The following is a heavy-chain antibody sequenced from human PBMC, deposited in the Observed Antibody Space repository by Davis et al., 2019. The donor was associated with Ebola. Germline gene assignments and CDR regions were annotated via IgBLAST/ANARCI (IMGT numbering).Heavy chain of an antibody. Sequence: ASVKVSCKASGYTFTSYAMHWVRQAPGQRLEWMGWINAGNGNTKYSQKFQGRVTITRDTSTSTAYMELSSLRSEDTAVYYCASVVFVRAYYGMDVWGQGTTVTVSS. CDR3: ASVVFVRAYYGMDV. CDR2: INAGNGNT. J-gene: IGHJ6*02. CDR1: GYTFTSYA. D-gene: IGHD4-17*01. V-gene: IGHV1-3*01.